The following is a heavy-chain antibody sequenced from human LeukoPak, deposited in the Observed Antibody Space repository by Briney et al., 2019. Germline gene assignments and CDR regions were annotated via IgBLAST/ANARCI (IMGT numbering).Heavy chain of an antibody. D-gene: IGHD6-13*01. J-gene: IGHJ4*02. CDR1: GGTFSSYA. CDR3: ARAAAGTKEYYFDY. CDR2: SIPSFGTA. Sequence: ASVKDSCKASGGTFSSYAISCVRQAPGQALEWIGGSIPSFGTANYAQKFQGGVTITADKSTSTAYMELSSLRSEDTSVYYCARAAAGTKEYYFDYWGQGTLVTVSS. V-gene: IGHV1-69*06.